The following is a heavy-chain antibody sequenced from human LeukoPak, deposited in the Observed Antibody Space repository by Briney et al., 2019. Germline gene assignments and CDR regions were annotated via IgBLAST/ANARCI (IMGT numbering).Heavy chain of an antibody. J-gene: IGHJ4*02. CDR2: IIPIFGTA. D-gene: IGHD3-22*01. Sequence: ASVKVSCKASGGTFSSYAISWVRRAPGQGLEWMGGIIPIFGTANYAQKFQGRVTITADKSTSTAYMELSSLRSEDTAVYYCARGDSSGYYAFDYWGQGTLVTVSS. V-gene: IGHV1-69*06. CDR3: ARGDSSGYYAFDY. CDR1: GGTFSSYA.